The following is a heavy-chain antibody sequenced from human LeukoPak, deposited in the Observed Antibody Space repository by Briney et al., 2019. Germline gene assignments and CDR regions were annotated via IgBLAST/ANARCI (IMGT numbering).Heavy chain of an antibody. CDR3: ARRSSEDGLYYYYSMDV. J-gene: IGHJ6*02. CDR2: IYYSGST. D-gene: IGHD6-19*01. V-gene: IGHV4-59*08. CDR1: GGSISSYY. Sequence: SETLSLTCTVSGGSISSYYWSWIRQPPGKGLEWIGYIYYSGSTNYNPSLKSRVTISVDTSKNQFSLKLSSVTAADTAVYYCARRSSEDGLYYYYSMDVWGQGTTVTVSS.